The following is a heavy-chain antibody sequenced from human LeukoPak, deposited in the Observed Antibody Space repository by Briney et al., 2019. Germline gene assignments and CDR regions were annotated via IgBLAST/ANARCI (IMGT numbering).Heavy chain of an antibody. CDR1: GYNFTSYW. Sequence: GESLKISCKGSGYNFTSYWITWVRQMPGKGLEWMGRIDPSDSYTNYSPSFQGHVTISADKSISTAYLQWSSLKASDTAMYYCASTRSWHRYGYGYWGQGTLVTVSS. CDR2: IDPSDSYT. V-gene: IGHV5-10-1*01. CDR3: ASTRSWHRYGYGY. J-gene: IGHJ4*02. D-gene: IGHD5-18*01.